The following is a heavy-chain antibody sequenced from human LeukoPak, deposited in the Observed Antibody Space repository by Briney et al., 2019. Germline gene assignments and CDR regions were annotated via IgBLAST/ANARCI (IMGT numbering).Heavy chain of an antibody. V-gene: IGHV1-46*02. J-gene: IGHJ6*03. CDR1: GYTFNTYY. CDR3: ARGYDLLTGYFDMDV. CDR2: INPSDDAT. D-gene: IGHD3-9*01. Sequence: ASVKVSCKASGYTFNTYYLHWVRQAPGQGLEWVGIINPSDDATSYAQRFQGRVTMTRDMSTSTGYMELSSLRSEDTAVYYCARGYDLLTGYFDMDVWGKGTTVTISS.